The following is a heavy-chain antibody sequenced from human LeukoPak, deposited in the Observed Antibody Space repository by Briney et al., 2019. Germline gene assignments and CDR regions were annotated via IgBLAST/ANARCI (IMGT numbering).Heavy chain of an antibody. V-gene: IGHV5-10-1*01. CDR3: ATPSNYYDSSGYYYDAFDI. Sequence: GESLKIPCKGSGYSFTSYWISWVRQMPGKGLEWMGRIDPSDSYTNYSPSFQGHVTISADKSISTAYLQWSSLKASDTAMYYCATPSNYYDSSGYYYDAFDIWGQGTMVTVSS. J-gene: IGHJ3*02. CDR1: GYSFTSYW. CDR2: IDPSDSYT. D-gene: IGHD3-22*01.